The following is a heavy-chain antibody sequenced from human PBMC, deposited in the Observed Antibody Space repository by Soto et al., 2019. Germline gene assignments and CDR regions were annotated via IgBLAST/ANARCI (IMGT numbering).Heavy chain of an antibody. Sequence: EVQLLESGGGLVQPGGSLRLSCAASGFTFSGYAMSWVRQASGKGLEWVAGIPDDGVGTYYADSVKGRFSISRDNSKNTLYLQMNGLRAEDTALYYCAKFKAGTYEKYHFDYWGQGTLVTVSS. CDR3: AKFKAGTYEKYHFDY. CDR2: IPDDGVGT. D-gene: IGHD3-10*01. CDR1: GFTFSGYA. V-gene: IGHV3-23*01. J-gene: IGHJ4*02.